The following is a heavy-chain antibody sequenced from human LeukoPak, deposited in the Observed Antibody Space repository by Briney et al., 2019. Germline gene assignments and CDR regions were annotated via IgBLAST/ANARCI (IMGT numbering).Heavy chain of an antibody. CDR1: GSSFTNYW. J-gene: IGHJ4*02. V-gene: IGHV5-51*01. Sequence: GESLQISCQGSGSSFTNYWIAWVRQMPGKGLEWMGIIYPGDSDTRYSPSFQGQVTISADKSISTAYLQWSSLKASDTAMYYCARHRVGATLDYWGQGTLVTVSS. CDR2: IYPGDSDT. CDR3: ARHRVGATLDY. D-gene: IGHD1-26*01.